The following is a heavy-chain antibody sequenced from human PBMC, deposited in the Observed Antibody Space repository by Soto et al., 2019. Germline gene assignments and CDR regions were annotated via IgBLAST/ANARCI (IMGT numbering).Heavy chain of an antibody. Sequence: GESLKISCQTSGYTLTNYWIGWVRQMPGGGLEWLGLIFPRDFYVRYSPSFEGQVTISADRSTAAALLQWRCPKGSDRALYFSTSHVSLPQPIDSQGHRTTVT. V-gene: IGHV5-51*01. CDR2: IFPRDFYV. D-gene: IGHD3-16*01. CDR3: TSHVSLPQPIDS. J-gene: IGHJ5*01. CDR1: GYTLTNYW.